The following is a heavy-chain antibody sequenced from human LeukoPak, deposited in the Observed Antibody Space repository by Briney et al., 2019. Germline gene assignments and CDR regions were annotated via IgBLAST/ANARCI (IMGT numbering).Heavy chain of an antibody. CDR1: GFSFSSYE. J-gene: IGHJ4*02. D-gene: IGHD6-19*01. V-gene: IGHV3-21*01. Sequence: GGSLRLSCAASGFSFSSYEMNWVRQAPGKGLEWVSSISSSSSYIYYADSVKGRFTISRDNAKNSLYLQMNSLRAEDTAVYYCARDSSGWLIDYWGQGTLVTVSS. CDR3: ARDSSGWLIDY. CDR2: ISSSSSYI.